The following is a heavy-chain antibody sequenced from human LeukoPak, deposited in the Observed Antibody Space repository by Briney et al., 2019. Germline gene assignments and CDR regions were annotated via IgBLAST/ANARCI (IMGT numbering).Heavy chain of an antibody. V-gene: IGHV3-74*01. Sequence: PGGSLRLSCAASGFTFDDYGMSWVRQAPGKGLVWVSRIYSDGSRTNYADSVKGRFTISGDNAKNTQYLQMNSLRAEDTAVYYCARSGRGGAFDIWGQGTTVTVSS. J-gene: IGHJ3*02. D-gene: IGHD1-26*01. CDR1: GFTFDDYG. CDR2: IYSDGSRT. CDR3: ARSGRGGAFDI.